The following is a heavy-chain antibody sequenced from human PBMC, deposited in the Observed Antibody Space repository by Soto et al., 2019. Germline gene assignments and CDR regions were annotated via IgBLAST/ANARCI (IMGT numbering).Heavy chain of an antibody. CDR2: ISTYNGNT. CDR3: ARDHCSSSKCYVEY. D-gene: IGHD6-13*01. V-gene: IGHV1-18*01. J-gene: IGHJ4*02. CDR1: GYTFARSG. Sequence: QVQLVQSGAEVKKPGASVKVSCKASGYTFARSGISWVRQAPGRGLEWVGWISTYNGNTNYALKLQGRVIMTADTSTSTAYMELRSLRSDDTAVYYGARDHCSSSKCYVEYWGQGTLVTVSS.